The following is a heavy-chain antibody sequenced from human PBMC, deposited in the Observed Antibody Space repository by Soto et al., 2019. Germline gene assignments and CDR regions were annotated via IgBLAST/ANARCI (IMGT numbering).Heavy chain of an antibody. J-gene: IGHJ4*02. CDR1: GYTFTSYG. CDR2: ISAYNGNT. D-gene: IGHD3-22*01. V-gene: IGHV1-18*01. CDR3: ARVTDYYDSSGPVDY. Sequence: ASVKVSCKASGYTFTSYGICWVRQAPGQGLEWMGWISAYNGNTNYAQKLQGRVTMTTDTSTSTAYMELRSLRSDDTAVYYCARVTDYYDSSGPVDYWGQGALVTVSS.